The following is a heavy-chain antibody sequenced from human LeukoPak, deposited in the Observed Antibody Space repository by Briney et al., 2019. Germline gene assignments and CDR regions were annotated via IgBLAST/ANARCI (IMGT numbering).Heavy chain of an antibody. Sequence: SETLTLTCTVSDYSVTSGYYWGWIRQPPGKGLEWIGNMYHSGSVYYNPSLNSRVAISVDTSQNQFSLNLTSVTAADTAVYYCAMALASAPGYWGQGTLVTVSS. J-gene: IGHJ4*02. V-gene: IGHV4-38-2*02. D-gene: IGHD6-13*01. CDR2: MYHSGSV. CDR3: AMALASAPGY. CDR1: DYSVTSGYY.